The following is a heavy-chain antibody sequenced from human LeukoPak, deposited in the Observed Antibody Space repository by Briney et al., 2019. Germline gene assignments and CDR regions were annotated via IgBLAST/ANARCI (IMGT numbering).Heavy chain of an antibody. J-gene: IGHJ4*02. Sequence: GASVKVSCKASGYTFTGYYMHWVRQAPGQGLEWMGWINPNSGGTNYAQKFQGWVTMTRDTSISTAYMELSRLRSDDTAVYYCARAVYSSSWHDFDYWGQGTLVTVSS. CDR1: GYTFTGYY. CDR2: INPNSGGT. CDR3: ARAVYSSSWHDFDY. V-gene: IGHV1-2*04. D-gene: IGHD6-13*01.